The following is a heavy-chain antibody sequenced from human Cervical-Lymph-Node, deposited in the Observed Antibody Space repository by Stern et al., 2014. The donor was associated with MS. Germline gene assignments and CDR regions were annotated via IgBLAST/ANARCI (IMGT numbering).Heavy chain of an antibody. Sequence: QLQLQESGPGLVKPSATVSLTCTVSGGSMSSKYWNWIRQPPGKGLEWIGYIYSDGSTNYNTSLKSRVIISLDTSTNQFSLRLTSVTAADTAVYYCARVTGRGTRQNWFDSWGQGTLVTVSS. J-gene: IGHJ5*01. V-gene: IGHV4-59*01. CDR1: GGSMSSKY. D-gene: IGHD1-26*01. CDR3: ARVTGRGTRQNWFDS. CDR2: IYSDGST.